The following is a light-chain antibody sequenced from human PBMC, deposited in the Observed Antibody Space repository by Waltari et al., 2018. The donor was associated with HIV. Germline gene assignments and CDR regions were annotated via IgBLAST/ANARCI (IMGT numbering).Light chain of an antibody. CDR3: QTWDTGIIM. CDR1: SGHSDYA. V-gene: IGLV4-69*01. Sequence: QPVVTQSPSAAASLGASVKLTCTLSSGHSDYAIAWHQQHPQKGPRYLMRLNNDGSHYKGDGIPDRFSGSSSGAERYLIISRLQSGDEADYYCQTWDTGIIMFGGGTKLTVL. J-gene: IGLJ3*02. CDR2: LNNDGSH.